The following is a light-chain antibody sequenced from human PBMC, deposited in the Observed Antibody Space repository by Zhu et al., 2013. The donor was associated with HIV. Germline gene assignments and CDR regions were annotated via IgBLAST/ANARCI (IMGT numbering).Light chain of an antibody. CDR2: GAS. J-gene: IGKJ2*01. V-gene: IGKV3-20*01. Sequence: EIVLTQSPGTLSLSPGERATLSCRTSQSVSSRHIVWYQQKPGQAPRLLIYGASSRATGIPHRFSGSGSGTDFTLTISRLEPEDFAVYYCQQYGSFPYTFGQGTKLEI. CDR1: QSVSSRH. CDR3: QQYGSFPYT.